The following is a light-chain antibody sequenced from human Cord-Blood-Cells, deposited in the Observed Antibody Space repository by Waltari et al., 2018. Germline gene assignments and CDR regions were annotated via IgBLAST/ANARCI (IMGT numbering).Light chain of an antibody. Sequence: EIVLTQSPATLSLSPVESATLSCRASQSVSSYLAWYQQKPGQAPRLLIYDASNRATGIPARFSGSGSGTDFTLTISSLEPEDFAVYYCQQRSNWPRTFGQGTRLEIK. CDR1: QSVSSY. CDR2: DAS. V-gene: IGKV3-11*01. J-gene: IGKJ5*01. CDR3: QQRSNWPRT.